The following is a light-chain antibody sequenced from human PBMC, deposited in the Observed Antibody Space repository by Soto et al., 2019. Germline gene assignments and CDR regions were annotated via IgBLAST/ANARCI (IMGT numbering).Light chain of an antibody. CDR2: GAS. CDR3: QHYVNWPLT. CDR1: QSVRNNY. J-gene: IGKJ4*01. Sequence: EIGLTQSPGTLSLSPGERATLSCRASQSVRNNYLAWYQQRPGQAPRLLIHGASSRATGIPDRFSGSGSGTDFTLTISRLEPEDFAVYYCQHYVNWPLTFGGGTKVDIK. V-gene: IGKV3-20*01.